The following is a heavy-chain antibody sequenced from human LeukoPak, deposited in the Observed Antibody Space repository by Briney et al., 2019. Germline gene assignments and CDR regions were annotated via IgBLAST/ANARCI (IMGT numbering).Heavy chain of an antibody. D-gene: IGHD5-18*01. CDR2: IIPIFGTA. CDR3: ARGEYSYGFGPEYYYYGMDV. V-gene: IGHV1-69*13. Sequence: VASVKVSCKASGGTFSSYAISWVRQAPGQGLEWMGGIIPIFGTANYAQKFQGRVTITADESTSTAYMELSSLRSEDTAVYYCARGEYSYGFGPEYYYYGMDVWGQGTTVTVSS. J-gene: IGHJ6*02. CDR1: GGTFSSYA.